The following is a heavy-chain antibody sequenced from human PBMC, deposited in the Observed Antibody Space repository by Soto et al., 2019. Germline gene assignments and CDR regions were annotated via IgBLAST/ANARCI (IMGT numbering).Heavy chain of an antibody. V-gene: IGHV1-69*13. D-gene: IGHD3-22*01. CDR3: ARESSGYYYDSSGYEGAFDI. CDR2: IIPIFGTA. J-gene: IGHJ3*02. Sequence: GASVKVSCKASGGTFSSYAISWVRQAPGQGLEWMGGIIPIFGTANYAQKFQGRVTITADESTSTAYMELSSLRSEDTAVYYCARESSGYYYDSSGYEGAFDIWGQGTMVTVSS. CDR1: GGTFSSYA.